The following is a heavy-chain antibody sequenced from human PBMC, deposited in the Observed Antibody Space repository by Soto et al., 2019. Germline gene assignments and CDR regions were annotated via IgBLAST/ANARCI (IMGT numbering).Heavy chain of an antibody. V-gene: IGHV1-69*06. D-gene: IGHD3-3*01. CDR2: IIPIFGTA. CDR1: GGTFSSYA. J-gene: IGHJ4*02. Sequence: QVQLVQSGAEVKKPGSSVKVSCKASGGTFSSYAISWVRQAPGQGLEWMGGIIPIFGTANYAQKFQGRVTITADKSTSTAYIELSSLRSEDTAVYYCARVGNGLGSGYYYFDYWGQGTLVTVSS. CDR3: ARVGNGLGSGYYYFDY.